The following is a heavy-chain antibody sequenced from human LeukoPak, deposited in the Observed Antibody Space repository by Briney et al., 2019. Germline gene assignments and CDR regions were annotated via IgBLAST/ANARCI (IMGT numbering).Heavy chain of an antibody. CDR3: ARQFDY. V-gene: IGHV4-39*01. Sequence: EALSLTCSVSGGSITSGDYRWGWNRQSPGKGLEWIGSFYNRGSPYYNPSLKSRVTISLDASKNQFSLKLTSVTAADTAIYYCARQFDYWGPGTLVTVSS. CDR1: GGSITSGDYR. CDR2: FYNRGSP. J-gene: IGHJ4*02.